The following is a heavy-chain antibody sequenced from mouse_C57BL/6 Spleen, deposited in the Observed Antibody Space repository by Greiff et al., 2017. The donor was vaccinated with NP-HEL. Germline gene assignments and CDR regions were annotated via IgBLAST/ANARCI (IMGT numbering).Heavy chain of an antibody. Sequence: QVHVKQPGAELVRPGSSVKLSCKASGYTFTSYWMHWVKQRPIQGLEWIGNIDPSDSETHYNQKFKDKATLTVDKSSSTAYMQLSSLTSEDSAVYYCARRRYGNYGYFDVWGTGTTVTVSS. CDR2: IDPSDSET. V-gene: IGHV1-52*01. CDR3: ARRRYGNYGYFDV. D-gene: IGHD2-10*02. CDR1: GYTFTSYW. J-gene: IGHJ1*03.